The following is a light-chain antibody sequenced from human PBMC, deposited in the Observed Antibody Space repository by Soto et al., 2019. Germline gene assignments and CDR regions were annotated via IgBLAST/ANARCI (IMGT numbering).Light chain of an antibody. CDR3: QQYNNYWT. V-gene: IGKV1-5*01. Sequence: DIQMTQSPSTLSASVGDRVTITCRASQSISSWLAWYQQKPGKAPKLLIYDASSLESGVPSRFSGSGSATEFTLTISSLQPDDFATYCCQQYNNYWTFVQGIKVDIK. CDR2: DAS. CDR1: QSISSW. J-gene: IGKJ1*01.